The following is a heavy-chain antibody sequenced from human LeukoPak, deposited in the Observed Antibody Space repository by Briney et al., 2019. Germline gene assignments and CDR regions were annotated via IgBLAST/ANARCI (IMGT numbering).Heavy chain of an antibody. D-gene: IGHD2/OR15-2a*01. CDR1: GFTFSNYW. J-gene: IGHJ4*02. CDR3: AKPNSR. V-gene: IGHV3-7*01. Sequence: PGGSLRLSCAASGFTFSNYWMHWLRQAPGKGLEWVANIKEDGTEKYYGDSVKGRFTISRDNGKNSLYLQMNSLTIEDTAVYYCAKPNSRWGQGTLVTVSS. CDR2: IKEDGTEK.